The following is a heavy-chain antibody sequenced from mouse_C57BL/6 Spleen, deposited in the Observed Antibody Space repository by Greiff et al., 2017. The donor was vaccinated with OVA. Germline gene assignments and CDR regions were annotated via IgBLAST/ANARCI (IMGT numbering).Heavy chain of an antibody. CDR3: ARMWDWYLDV. J-gene: IGHJ1*03. CDR1: GYTFTSYW. CDR2: IYPGSGST. V-gene: IGHV1-55*01. Sequence: VLLQQPGAELVKPGASVKMSCTASGYTFTSYWITWVKQRPGQGLEWFGDIYPGSGSTTYNEKFKSKAPLTVDPSSSTADMQLSSLTSEDSAVYYCARMWDWYLDVWGTGTTVTVSS.